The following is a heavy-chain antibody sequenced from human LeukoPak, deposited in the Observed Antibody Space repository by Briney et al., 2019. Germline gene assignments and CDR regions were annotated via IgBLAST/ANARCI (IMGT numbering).Heavy chain of an antibody. J-gene: IGHJ4*02. Sequence: GGSLRLSCAASGFTFSSYWMSWVRQAPGKGLEWVANIKQDGSEKYYVDSVKGRCTISRDNAKNSLYLQMNSLRAEDTAVYYCARGERGIKNLIVVVPADMFVYWGQGTLVTVSS. CDR3: ARGERGIKNLIVVVPADMFVY. CDR1: GFTFSSYW. D-gene: IGHD2-2*01. V-gene: IGHV3-7*01. CDR2: IKQDGSEK.